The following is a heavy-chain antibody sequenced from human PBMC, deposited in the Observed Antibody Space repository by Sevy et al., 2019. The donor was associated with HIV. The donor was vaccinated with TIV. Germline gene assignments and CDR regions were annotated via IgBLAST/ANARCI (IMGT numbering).Heavy chain of an antibody. CDR3: ARRTEDSYGLNYYYGMDV. Sequence: RGYLRLSCAASGFTFSSYSMNWVRQAPGKGLEWVSSISSSSSYIYYADSVKGRFTISRDNAKNSLYLQMNSLRAEDTAVHYCARRTEDSYGLNYYYGMDVWGQGTKVRVSS. V-gene: IGHV3-21*01. CDR2: ISSSSSYI. D-gene: IGHD5-18*01. J-gene: IGHJ6*02. CDR1: GFTFSSYS.